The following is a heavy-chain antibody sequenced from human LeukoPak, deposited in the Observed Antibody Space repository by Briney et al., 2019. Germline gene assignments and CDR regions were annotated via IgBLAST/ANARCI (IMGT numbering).Heavy chain of an antibody. CDR2: ISGSGDST. V-gene: IGHV3-23*01. CDR1: GFTFSSYA. CDR3: AKDVIYYDSSGIDY. J-gene: IGHJ4*02. D-gene: IGHD3-22*01. Sequence: PGGSLRLSCAASGFTFSSYAMSWVRQAPGKGLEWVSAISGSGDSTYYGDSVKGRFTISRDNSKNTLYLQMNSLRAEDTAVYYCAKDVIYYDSSGIDYWGQGTLVTVSS.